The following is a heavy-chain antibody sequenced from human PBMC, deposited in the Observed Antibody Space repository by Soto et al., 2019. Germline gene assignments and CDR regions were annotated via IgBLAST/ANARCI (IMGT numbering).Heavy chain of an antibody. CDR2: INHSGST. V-gene: IGHV4-34*01. Sequence: QVQLQQWGAGLLKPSETLSLTCAVYGGSFSGYYWSWIRQPPGKGLEWIGEINHSGSTNYNPSLKSRVTISVDTFKNQFSLKLSSVTAADTAVYYCARLPSGYSGYDDAFDIWGQGTMVTVSS. D-gene: IGHD5-12*01. CDR1: GGSFSGYY. CDR3: ARLPSGYSGYDDAFDI. J-gene: IGHJ3*02.